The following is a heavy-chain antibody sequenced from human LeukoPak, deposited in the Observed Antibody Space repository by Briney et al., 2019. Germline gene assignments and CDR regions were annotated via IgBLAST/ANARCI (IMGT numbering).Heavy chain of an antibody. D-gene: IGHD6-19*01. Sequence: GGSLRLSCAGSGLIVSSNYMSWVRQAPGKGLEWVSVIYSGGSTYYADSVKGRFTISRDNSKNTLYLQMNSLRAEDTAVYYCARYTHSSGFDYWGQGTLVTVSS. CDR1: GLIVSSNY. V-gene: IGHV3-53*01. J-gene: IGHJ4*02. CDR2: IYSGGST. CDR3: ARYTHSSGFDY.